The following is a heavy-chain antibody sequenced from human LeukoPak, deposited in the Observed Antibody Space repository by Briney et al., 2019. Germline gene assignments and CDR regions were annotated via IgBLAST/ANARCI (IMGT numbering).Heavy chain of an antibody. CDR3: AREDQSYYDSSGYSSFDY. D-gene: IGHD3-22*01. CDR1: GDSVSSNSAA. CDR2: TYYRSKWYN. J-gene: IGHJ4*02. Sequence: SQTLSLACAISGDSVSSNSAAWNWIRQSPSRGLEWLGRTYYRSKWYNDYAVSVKSRITINPDTSKNQFSLQLNSVTPEDTAVYYCAREDQSYYDSSGYSSFDYWGQGTLVTVSS. V-gene: IGHV6-1*01.